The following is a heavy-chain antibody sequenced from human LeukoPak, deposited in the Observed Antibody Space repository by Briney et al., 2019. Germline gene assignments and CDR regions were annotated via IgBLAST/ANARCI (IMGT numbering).Heavy chain of an antibody. V-gene: IGHV3-53*01. CDR1: GFTFSSYS. CDR2: IYSGGST. J-gene: IGHJ4*02. D-gene: IGHD2-15*01. CDR3: ARAPRYCSGGSCYAFDY. Sequence: GGSLRPSGAASGFTFSSYSMNWVRQAPGKGLEWVSVIYSGGSTYYADSVKGRFTISRDNSKNTLYLQMNSLRAEDTAVYYCARAPRYCSGGSCYAFDYWGQGTLVTVSS.